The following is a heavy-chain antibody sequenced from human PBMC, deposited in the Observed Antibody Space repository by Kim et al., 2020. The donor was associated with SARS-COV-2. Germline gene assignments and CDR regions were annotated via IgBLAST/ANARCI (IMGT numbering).Heavy chain of an antibody. D-gene: IGHD3-16*02. J-gene: IGHJ6*02. CDR3: ARTFYDVSLSYYYSMDV. V-gene: IGHV3-23*01. Sequence: GGSLRLSCVASGFTFKIYGMNWVRQAPGKGLEWVSAFGGSGGSPYYADSVKGRFTVSRDDSKNTLYLDLSSVRAEDTAVYYCARTFYDVSLSYYYSMDVWGQGNPVTVS. CDR2: FGGSGGSP. CDR1: GFTFKIYG.